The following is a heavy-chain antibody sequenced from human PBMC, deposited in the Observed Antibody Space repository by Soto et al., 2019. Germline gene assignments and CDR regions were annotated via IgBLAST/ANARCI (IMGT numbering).Heavy chain of an antibody. V-gene: IGHV4-34*01. Sequence: SETLSLTCAVYGGSFSGYYWSWIRQPPGKGLEWIGEINHSGSTNYNPSLKSRVTIPVDTSKNQFSLKLSSVTAADTAVYYCERGYCGGHCYPDPIANWLDHWGQRKMVTAS. CDR2: INHSGST. CDR3: ERGYCGGHCYPDPIANWLDH. J-gene: IGHJ5*02. D-gene: IGHD2-21*02. CDR1: GGSFSGYY.